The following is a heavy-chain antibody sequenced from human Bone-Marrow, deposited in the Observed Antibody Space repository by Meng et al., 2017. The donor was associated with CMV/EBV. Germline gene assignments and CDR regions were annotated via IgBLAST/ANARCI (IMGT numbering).Heavy chain of an antibody. Sequence: GSLRLSCTVSGGSISSYYWSWIRQPPGKGLEWIGYIYYSGSTNYNPSLKSRFTISRDNAKNSLYLQMNSLRAEDTAVYYCARDKGFTIFGVVTKYYYGMDVWGQGTTVTVSS. D-gene: IGHD3-3*01. J-gene: IGHJ6*02. CDR2: IYYSGST. V-gene: IGHV4-59*12. CDR3: ARDKGFTIFGVVTKYYYGMDV. CDR1: GGSISSYY.